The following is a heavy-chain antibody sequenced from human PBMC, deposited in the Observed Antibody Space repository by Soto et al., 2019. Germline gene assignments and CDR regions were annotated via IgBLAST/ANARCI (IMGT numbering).Heavy chain of an antibody. D-gene: IGHD6-6*01. J-gene: IGHJ6*02. CDR2: IYPGDSDT. CDR3: ARQYSSSSPLYYYYYGMDV. V-gene: IGHV5-51*01. CDR1: GYSFTSYW. Sequence: LGESLKISCKGSGYSFTSYWIGWVRQMPGKGLEWMGIIYPGDSDTRYSPSFQGQVTISADKSISTAYLQWSSLKASDTAMYYCARQYSSSSPLYYYYYGMDVWGQGTTVTVSS.